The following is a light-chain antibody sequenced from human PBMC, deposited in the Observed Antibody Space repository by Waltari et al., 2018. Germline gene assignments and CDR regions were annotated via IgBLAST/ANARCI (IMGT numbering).Light chain of an antibody. Sequence: QSALTQPASVSGSPGQSITISCTGTSNDVGVYHYLSWYQQYPGKAPKLTIYEVINRPSGVSNRFSGSKSGNTASLTISGLQSEDEADYYCCSYTITSTVVFGGGTKLTVL. J-gene: IGLJ3*02. CDR3: CSYTITSTVV. CDR2: EVI. CDR1: SNDVGVYHY. V-gene: IGLV2-14*01.